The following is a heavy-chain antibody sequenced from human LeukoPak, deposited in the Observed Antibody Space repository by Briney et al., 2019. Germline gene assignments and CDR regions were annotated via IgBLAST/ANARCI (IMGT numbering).Heavy chain of an antibody. CDR2: IYYSGST. CDR1: GGSISSYY. CDR3: ARDTGDDAFDI. D-gene: IGHD1-26*01. Sequence: SETLSLTCTVSGGSISSYYWNWVRQPPGKELEWIGYIYYSGSTNYNSSLKRRVTISVDTSKNQFSPKLSSVTAADTAVYYCARDTGDDAFDIWGQGTMVTVSS. J-gene: IGHJ3*02. V-gene: IGHV4-59*01.